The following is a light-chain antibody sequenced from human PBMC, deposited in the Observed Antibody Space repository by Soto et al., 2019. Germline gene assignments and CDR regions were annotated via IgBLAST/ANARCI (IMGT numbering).Light chain of an antibody. CDR2: GAS. J-gene: IGKJ3*01. CDR3: QQYGSSPFT. V-gene: IGKV3-20*01. Sequence: EIVLTQSPGTLSLSPGERVTLSCRASQSVSSSYLAWYQQSPGQAPRLLIYGASSRATGIPDRFSGSGSGTDFTLTISRLEPEDFAVYYCQQYGSSPFTFGPGT. CDR1: QSVSSSY.